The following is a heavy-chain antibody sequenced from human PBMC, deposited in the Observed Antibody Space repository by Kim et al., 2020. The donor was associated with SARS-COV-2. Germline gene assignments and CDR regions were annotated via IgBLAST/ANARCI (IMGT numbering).Heavy chain of an antibody. CDR1: GGSISTYY. V-gene: IGHV4-59*08. Sequence: SETLSLTCTVSGGSISTYYWRWIRRPPGKGLEWVGYVYHSGTTNYNPSPRGRVSISVDTSNSQLSLKLSSVTAADTAVYYCARHRIRGYASSHLDSWGQGALVSVSS. CDR3: ARHRIRGYASSHLDS. D-gene: IGHD5-12*01. J-gene: IGHJ4*02. CDR2: VYHSGTT.